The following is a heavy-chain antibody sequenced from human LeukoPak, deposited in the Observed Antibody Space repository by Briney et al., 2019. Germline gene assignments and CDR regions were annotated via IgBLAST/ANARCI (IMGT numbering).Heavy chain of an antibody. D-gene: IGHD3-16*01. CDR3: VLGFGAVLLQD. CDR1: GASISDRTW. V-gene: IGHV4-4*02. J-gene: IGHJ4*02. CDR2: VYGDYT. Sequence: SETLSLTCDVSGASISDRTWWSWVRPSPGKGLEWIGEVYGDYTNYNPSLQSRVTVSVDRSNNQFSLNLESLTAADTAVYFCVLGFGAVLLQDWGQGIQVTVSS.